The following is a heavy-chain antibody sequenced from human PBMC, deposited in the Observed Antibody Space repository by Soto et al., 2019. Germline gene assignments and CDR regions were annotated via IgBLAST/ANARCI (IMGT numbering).Heavy chain of an antibody. J-gene: IGHJ5*02. CDR2: IYTAGDT. D-gene: IGHD3-9*01. CDR1: RFDVRHKY. Sequence: GAPRPSRSAPRFDVRHKYISWVPPATGEGVEWVSNIYTAGDTYYADSVKGRFTVSRDRATNTVFLQMNSLRGDDSAIYYCARDRNDLSTGYSAIGGFDPWGQGTQVTVSS. CDR3: ARDRNDLSTGYSAIGGFDP. V-gene: IGHV3-66*01.